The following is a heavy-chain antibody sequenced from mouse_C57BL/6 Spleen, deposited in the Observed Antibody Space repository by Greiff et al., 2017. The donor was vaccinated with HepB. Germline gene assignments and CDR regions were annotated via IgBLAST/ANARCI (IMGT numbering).Heavy chain of an antibody. CDR3: AREGTTVVGRVYYYAMDY. V-gene: IGHV1-76*01. Sequence: QVQLKQSGAELVRPGASVKLSCKASGYTFTDYYINWVKQRPGQGLEWIARIYPGSGNTYYNEKFKGKATLTAEKSSITAYMQLSSLTSEDSAVYFCAREGTTVVGRVYYYAMDYWGQGTSVTVSS. J-gene: IGHJ4*01. CDR1: GYTFTDYY. D-gene: IGHD1-1*01. CDR2: IYPGSGNT.